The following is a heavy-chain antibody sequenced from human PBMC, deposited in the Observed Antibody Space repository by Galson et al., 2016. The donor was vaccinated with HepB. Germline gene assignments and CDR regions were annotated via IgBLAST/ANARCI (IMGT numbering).Heavy chain of an antibody. J-gene: IGHJ4*02. CDR3: ARGNWNDEGGFDY. D-gene: IGHD1-1*01. Sequence: QSGAEVKKPGASVRVSCKASGYTLSNYAIIWVRQAPGQGLEWVGWISGYNGNTKYAEKLQGRLTLTTDTSTSTAYMELRSLRSDDTANYYCARGNWNDEGGFDYWGQGPLGTVSA. V-gene: IGHV1-18*04. CDR1: GYTLSNYA. CDR2: ISGYNGNT.